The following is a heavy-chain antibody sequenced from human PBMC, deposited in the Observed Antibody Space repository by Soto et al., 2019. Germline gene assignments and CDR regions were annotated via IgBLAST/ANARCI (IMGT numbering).Heavy chain of an antibody. J-gene: IGHJ6*02. D-gene: IGHD5-12*01. V-gene: IGHV1-18*01. CDR1: GYTFTRSG. Sequence: ASVKVSCKASGYTFTRSGISWVRQAPGQGLEWMGWISTYNGDTNYAQTFQGRVTMTTDTSTSTVYMELRSLRSDDTAVYYCAREGVAHYYYYGMEVWGQGTPVTVSS. CDR3: AREGVAHYYYYGMEV. CDR2: ISTYNGDT.